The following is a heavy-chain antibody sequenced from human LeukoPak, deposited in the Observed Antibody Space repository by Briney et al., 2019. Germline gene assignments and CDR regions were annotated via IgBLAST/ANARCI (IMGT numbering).Heavy chain of an antibody. J-gene: IGHJ5*02. Sequence: ASVKVSCKASGYTFTSYGISWVRQTPGQGLEWMGWISAYNGNTNYAQKLQGRVTMTTDTSTSTAYMELRSLRSDDTAAYYCARSKAGFLGGFLQLVKRYNWFDPWGQGTLVTVSS. CDR1: GYTFTSYG. V-gene: IGHV1-18*01. D-gene: IGHD6-13*01. CDR2: ISAYNGNT. CDR3: ARSKAGFLGGFLQLVKRYNWFDP.